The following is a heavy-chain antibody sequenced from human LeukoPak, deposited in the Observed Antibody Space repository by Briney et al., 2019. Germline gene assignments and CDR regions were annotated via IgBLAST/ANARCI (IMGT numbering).Heavy chain of an antibody. CDR3: ARLLYYGSGSYLPDY. CDR1: GGSISSYY. Sequence: SETLSLTCTVSGGSISSYYWSWIRQPPGKGLEWIGYIYYTGITSYNPSLKSRVTISVDTSKNQFSLRLSSVTAADTAFCYCARLLYYGSGSYLPDYWGQGTLVTVSS. J-gene: IGHJ4*02. V-gene: IGHV4-59*01. CDR2: IYYTGIT. D-gene: IGHD3-10*01.